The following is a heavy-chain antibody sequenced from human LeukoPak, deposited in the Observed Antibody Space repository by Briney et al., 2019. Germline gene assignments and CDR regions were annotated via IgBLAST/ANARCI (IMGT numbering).Heavy chain of an antibody. CDR1: GGSISSSSYY. D-gene: IGHD3-9*01. V-gene: IGHV4-39*07. CDR3: ARDDQGVNYDILTGYYRAAFGFDY. Sequence: SETLSLTCTVSGGSISSSSYYWGWIRQPPGKGLEWIGSIYYSGSTYYNPSLKSRVTISVDTSKNQFSLRLSSVTAADTAVYYCARDDQGVNYDILTGYYRAAFGFDYWGQGTLVTVSS. CDR2: IYYSGST. J-gene: IGHJ4*02.